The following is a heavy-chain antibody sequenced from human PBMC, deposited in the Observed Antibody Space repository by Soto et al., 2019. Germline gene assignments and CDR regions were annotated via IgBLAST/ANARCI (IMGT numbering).Heavy chain of an antibody. Sequence: QVQLQESGPGLVKPSQTLSLTCTVSGGSISSGGYYWSWIRQHPGKGLEWIGYIYYSGSTYYNPCRERPVTISVDTSKIHFPLTLSSVTAAETAVYYCARPPRYWGQGTLVTVSS. CDR1: GGSISSGGYY. V-gene: IGHV4-31*01. J-gene: IGHJ4*02. CDR3: ARPPRY. CDR2: IYYSGST.